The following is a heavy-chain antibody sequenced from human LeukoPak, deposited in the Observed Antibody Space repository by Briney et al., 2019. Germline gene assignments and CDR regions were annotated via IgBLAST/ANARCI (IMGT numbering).Heavy chain of an antibody. CDR2: INPNSGGT. V-gene: IGHV1-2*02. CDR3: ARDRRILGWFDP. D-gene: IGHD2-15*01. Sequence: ASVKDSCKASGYSFTGYYMHSVRQAPGQGLEWMGWINPNSGGTNYAQKFQGRVTMTRDTSISTAYMELSRLRSDDTAVYYCARDRRILGWFDPWGQGTLVTVSS. J-gene: IGHJ5*02. CDR1: GYSFTGYY.